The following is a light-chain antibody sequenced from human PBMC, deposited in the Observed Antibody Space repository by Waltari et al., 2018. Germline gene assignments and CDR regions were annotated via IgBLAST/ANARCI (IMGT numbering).Light chain of an antibody. Sequence: EIVLTQSPVTLYVSPGETAHLSCRASESIATNLAWYQHRPGQAPRLLIFHASTRATGIPAKFTGSGSGTEFTLTISSLQSEDFAVYYCQQYNNWPPSTFGQGTKVEI. CDR3: QQYNNWPPST. CDR2: HAS. CDR1: ESIATN. V-gene: IGKV3-15*01. J-gene: IGKJ1*01.